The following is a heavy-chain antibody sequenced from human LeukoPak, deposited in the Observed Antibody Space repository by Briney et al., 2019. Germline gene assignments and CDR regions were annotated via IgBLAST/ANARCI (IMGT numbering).Heavy chain of an antibody. CDR3: ARVVGLTGYSSSWYSGYYYYMDV. V-gene: IGHV3-30*03. CDR1: GFTFSSYG. Sequence: PGGSLTLSCAASGFTFSSYGMHWVRQAPGKGLEWVAVISYDGSNKYYADSVKGRFTISRDNSKNTLYLQMNSLRAEDTAVYYCARVVGLTGYSSSWYSGYYYYMDVWGKGTTVTVSS. J-gene: IGHJ6*03. D-gene: IGHD6-13*01. CDR2: ISYDGSNK.